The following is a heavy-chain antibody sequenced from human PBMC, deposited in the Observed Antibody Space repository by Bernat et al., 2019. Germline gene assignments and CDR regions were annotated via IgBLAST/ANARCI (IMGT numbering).Heavy chain of an antibody. CDR2: IKNKADGGTT. Sequence: EVQLVESGGGLVKPGGSLRLSCAASGFTFSNAWMSWVRQAPGKGLEWVGRIKNKADGGTTDYAASVKGRFTISRDDSKNTLYLQMNSLETEDTAVYHCARGRSGDYYFDYWGQGTLDTVS. D-gene: IGHD3-3*01. CDR1: GFTFSNAW. J-gene: IGHJ4*02. CDR3: ARGRSGDYYFDY. V-gene: IGHV3-15*01.